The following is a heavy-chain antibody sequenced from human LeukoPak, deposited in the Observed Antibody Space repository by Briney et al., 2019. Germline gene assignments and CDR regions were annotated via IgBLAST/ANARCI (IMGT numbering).Heavy chain of an antibody. CDR2: ISGSGGST. D-gene: IGHD4-17*01. CDR3: AKSINNYGDINYFDY. V-gene: IGHV3-23*01. CDR1: GYTFSSYA. Sequence: GGSLRLSCAASGYTFSSYAMSWVRQAPGKGLEWVSAISGSGGSTYYADSVKGRFTISRDNSKNTLYLQMNSLRAEDTAVYYCAKSINNYGDINYFDYWGQGTLVTVSS. J-gene: IGHJ4*02.